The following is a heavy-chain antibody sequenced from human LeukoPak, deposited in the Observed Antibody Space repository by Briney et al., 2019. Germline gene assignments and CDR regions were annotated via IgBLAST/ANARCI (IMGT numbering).Heavy chain of an antibody. Sequence: ASVKVSCKASGYTFTSYGISWVRQAPGQGLEWMGWISAYNGNTNYAQKLQGRVTMTTDTSTSTAYMELRSLRSDDTAVYYCARVLMVRGVIGYYYYMDVWGKGTTVTVSS. J-gene: IGHJ6*03. CDR1: GYTFTSYG. D-gene: IGHD3-10*01. V-gene: IGHV1-18*01. CDR3: ARVLMVRGVIGYYYYMDV. CDR2: ISAYNGNT.